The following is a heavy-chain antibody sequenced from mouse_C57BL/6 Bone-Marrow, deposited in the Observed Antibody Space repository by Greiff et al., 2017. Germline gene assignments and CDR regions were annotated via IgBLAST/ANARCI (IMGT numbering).Heavy chain of an antibody. V-gene: IGHV1-64*01. CDR3: ARNYPYRGAY. CDR2: IHPNSGST. Sequence: QVQLQQSGAELVKPGASVKLSCKASGYTFTSYWMHWVKQRPGQGLEWIGMIHPNSGSTNYNEKFKSKATLTVDKSSSTAYMQLSSLTSEDAAVYYCARNYPYRGAYWGQGTLVTVSA. J-gene: IGHJ3*01. CDR1: GYTFTSYW. D-gene: IGHD1-1*01.